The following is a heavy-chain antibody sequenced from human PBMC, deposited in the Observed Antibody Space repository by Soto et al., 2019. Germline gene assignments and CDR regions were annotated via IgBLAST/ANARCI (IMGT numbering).Heavy chain of an antibody. CDR3: ARDPEGAAMVPHWFDP. CDR1: GYTFTSYG. CDR2: ISAYNGNT. D-gene: IGHD5-18*01. Sequence: ASVKVSCKASGYTFTSYGISWVRQAPGQGLEWMGWISAYNGNTNYAQKLQGRVTMTTDTSTSTAYMELRSLRSDDTAVYYCARDPEGAAMVPHWFDPWGQGTLVTVSS. V-gene: IGHV1-18*01. J-gene: IGHJ5*02.